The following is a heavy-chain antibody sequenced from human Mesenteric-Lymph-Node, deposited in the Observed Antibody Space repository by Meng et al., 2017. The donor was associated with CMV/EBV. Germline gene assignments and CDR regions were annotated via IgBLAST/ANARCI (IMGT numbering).Heavy chain of an antibody. CDR2: ISYDGSNK. V-gene: IGHV3-30*04. CDR3: ARDHHYDFWSGSPMYYFDY. D-gene: IGHD3-3*01. CDR1: GFTFSSYA. Sequence: GESLKISCAASGFTFSSYAMHWVRQAPGKGLEWVAVISYDGSNKYYADSVKGRFTISRDNSKNTLYLQMNSLRAEDTAVYYCARDHHYDFWSGSPMYYFDYWGQGTLVTVSS. J-gene: IGHJ4*02.